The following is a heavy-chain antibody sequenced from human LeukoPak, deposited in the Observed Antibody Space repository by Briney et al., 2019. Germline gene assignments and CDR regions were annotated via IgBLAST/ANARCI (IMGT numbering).Heavy chain of an antibody. D-gene: IGHD6-13*01. CDR1: GYTFSGYY. CDR3: ARGLSSSWYSYYYYYGMDV. J-gene: IGHJ6*02. V-gene: IGHV1-2*02. Sequence: GASVKLSCEASGYTFSGYYMRWVRQAPGKGLEWMGWINPNGGGTNYAHTVQGRVTMTRDTSISTDYMELSRLRSDDTAVYYCARGLSSSWYSYYYYYGMDVWGQGTTVTVSS. CDR2: INPNGGGT.